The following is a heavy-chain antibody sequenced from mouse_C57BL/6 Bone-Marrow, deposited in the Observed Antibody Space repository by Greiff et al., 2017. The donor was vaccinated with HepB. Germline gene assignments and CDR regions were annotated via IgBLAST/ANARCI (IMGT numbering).Heavy chain of an antibody. Sequence: QVQLQQPGAELVRPGTSVKLSCKASGYTFTSYWMHWVKQRPGQGLEWIGVIDPSDSYTNYNQKFKGKATLTVDTSSSTAYMQLSSLTSEDSAVYYCARSDGYYPGRFAYWGQGTLVTVSA. V-gene: IGHV1-59*01. J-gene: IGHJ3*01. CDR2: IDPSDSYT. CDR3: ARSDGYYPGRFAY. D-gene: IGHD2-3*01. CDR1: GYTFTSYW.